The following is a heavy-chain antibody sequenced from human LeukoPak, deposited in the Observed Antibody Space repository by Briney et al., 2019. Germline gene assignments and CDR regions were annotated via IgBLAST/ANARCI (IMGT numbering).Heavy chain of an antibody. CDR2: IWYDGSNK. J-gene: IGHJ4*02. CDR3: AKDLGQLVD. Sequence: GGSLGLSCAASGFTFSSYGMHWVRQAPGKGLEWVAVIWYDGSNKYYADSVKGRFTISRDNSKNTLYLQMNSLRAEDTAVYYCAKDLGQLVDWGQGTLVTVSS. V-gene: IGHV3-33*06. D-gene: IGHD2-2*01. CDR1: GFTFSSYG.